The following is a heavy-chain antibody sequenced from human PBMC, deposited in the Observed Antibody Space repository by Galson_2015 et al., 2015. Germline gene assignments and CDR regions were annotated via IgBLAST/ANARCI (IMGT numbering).Heavy chain of an antibody. CDR1: GYTFTSYY. J-gene: IGHJ4*02. D-gene: IGHD4-17*01. Sequence: SVKVSCKASGYTFTSYYIHWVRQAPGQGLEWMGIINPSGGSTTYAQKFQGRVTLTTDTSASTVYMELNSLRSEYTAVYYCVRPVTTWYWYFDYWGQGTLFTVSS. CDR3: VRPVTTWYWYFDY. V-gene: IGHV1-46*01. CDR2: INPSGGST.